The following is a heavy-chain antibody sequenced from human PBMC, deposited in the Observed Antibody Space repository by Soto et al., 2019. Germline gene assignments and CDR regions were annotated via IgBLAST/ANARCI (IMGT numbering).Heavy chain of an antibody. CDR1: GYTFTSYA. D-gene: IGHD2-15*01. V-gene: IGHV1-3*01. J-gene: IGHJ6*02. Sequence: ASVKVSCKASGYTFTSYAMHWVRQAPGQRLEWMGWINAGNGNTKYSQKFQGRVTITRDTSASTAYMELSSLRSEDTAVYYCARGGYCSGGSCRLYYGMDVWGQGTTVTVSS. CDR3: ARGGYCSGGSCRLYYGMDV. CDR2: INAGNGNT.